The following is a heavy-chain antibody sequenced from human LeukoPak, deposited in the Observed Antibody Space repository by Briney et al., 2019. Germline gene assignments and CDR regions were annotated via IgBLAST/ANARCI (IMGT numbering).Heavy chain of an antibody. CDR1: GFTFSSYA. D-gene: IGHD4/OR15-4a*01. V-gene: IGHV3-30*04. J-gene: IGHJ4*02. CDR3: ARRAGAYSHPYDY. Sequence: GGSLRLSCAASGFTFSSYAMHWVRQAPGKGLEWVAVISYDGSNKYYADSVKGRFTISRDNSQNTLYLQMNSLRAEDTAVYYCARRAGAYSHPYDYWGQGTLVTVSS. CDR2: ISYDGSNK.